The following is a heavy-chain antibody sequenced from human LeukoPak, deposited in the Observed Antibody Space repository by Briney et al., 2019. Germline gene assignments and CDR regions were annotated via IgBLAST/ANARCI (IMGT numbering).Heavy chain of an antibody. J-gene: IGHJ4*02. CDR2: INPNSGGT. V-gene: IGHV1-2*02. CDR1: GYTFTGYY. Sequence: ASVKVSCKASGYTFTGYYMHWVRQAPGQGLEWMGWINPNSGGTNYAQKFQGRVTITRDTSASTAYMELSSLRSEDTAVYYCARVLPDYYDSSGSLDYWGQGTLVTVSS. D-gene: IGHD3-22*01. CDR3: ARVLPDYYDSSGSLDY.